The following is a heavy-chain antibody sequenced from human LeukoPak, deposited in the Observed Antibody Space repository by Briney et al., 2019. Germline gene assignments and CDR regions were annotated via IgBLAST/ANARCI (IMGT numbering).Heavy chain of an antibody. Sequence: PSGTLSLTCTVSGGSISSSSYYWGWIRQPPGKGLEWIGSIYYSGSTYYNPSLKSRVTISVDTSKNQFSLKLSSVTAADTAVYYCARQGSIVVVPANRFDPWGQGTLVTVSS. V-gene: IGHV4-39*01. CDR1: GGSISSSSYY. CDR3: ARQGSIVVVPANRFDP. D-gene: IGHD2-2*01. CDR2: IYYSGST. J-gene: IGHJ5*02.